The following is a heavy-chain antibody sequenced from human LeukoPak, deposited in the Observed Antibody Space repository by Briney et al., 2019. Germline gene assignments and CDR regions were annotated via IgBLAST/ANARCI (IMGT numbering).Heavy chain of an antibody. Sequence: GGSLRLSCAASGFTFSSYGMSWVRQAPGKGLEWVSAISGSGGSTYYADSVKGRFTISRDNSKNTLYLQMNSLRAEDTAVYYCATDLRERRYSTKPPDAFAIWGQGTTVTGSS. CDR2: ISGSGGST. CDR1: GFTFSSYG. CDR3: ATDLRERRYSTKPPDAFAI. J-gene: IGHJ3*02. D-gene: IGHD2-8*01. V-gene: IGHV3-23*01.